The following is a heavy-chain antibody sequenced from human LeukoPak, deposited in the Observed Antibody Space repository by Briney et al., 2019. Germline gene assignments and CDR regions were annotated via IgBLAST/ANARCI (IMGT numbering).Heavy chain of an antibody. J-gene: IGHJ5*02. CDR1: GYTFTSYG. CDR3: ARDMVWNLGYCSSTSCYGSWFDT. V-gene: IGHV1-18*01. CDR2: ISAYNGNT. Sequence: GASVKVSCKASGYTFTSYGISWVRQAPGQGLEWMGWISAYNGNTNYAQKLQGRVTMTTDTSTSTAYMELRSLRSDDTAVHYCARDMVWNLGYCSSTSCYGSWFDTWGKGTLVTVSS. D-gene: IGHD2-2*01.